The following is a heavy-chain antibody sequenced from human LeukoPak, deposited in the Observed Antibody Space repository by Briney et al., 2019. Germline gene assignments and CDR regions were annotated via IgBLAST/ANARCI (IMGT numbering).Heavy chain of an antibody. CDR1: GFTFSNFW. Sequence: PGGSLRLSCTASGFTFSNFWMGWVRQAPGKGLEWVANIRQDGDTKYYVDSVKGRFTISRDNAMNSLYLQMNSLRAEDTAIYYCARSLPYGTTWYGRSDFWGQGTLVTVSS. CDR2: IRQDGDTK. J-gene: IGHJ4*02. V-gene: IGHV3-7*03. D-gene: IGHD6-13*01. CDR3: ARSLPYGTTWYGRSDF.